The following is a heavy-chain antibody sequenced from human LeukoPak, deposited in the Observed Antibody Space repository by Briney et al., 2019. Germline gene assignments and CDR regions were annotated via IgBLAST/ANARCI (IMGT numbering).Heavy chain of an antibody. CDR3: ARSLDRYYYDSSGYYFDY. V-gene: IGHV4-34*01. J-gene: IGHJ4*02. CDR2: INHSGST. CDR1: GGSFSGYY. Sequence: SETLSLTCAVYGGSFSGYYWSWIRQPPGKGLEWIGEINHSGSTNYNPSLKSRVTISVDTSKNQFSLKLSSVTAADTAVYYCARSLDRYYYDSSGYYFDYWGQGTLVTVPS. D-gene: IGHD3-22*01.